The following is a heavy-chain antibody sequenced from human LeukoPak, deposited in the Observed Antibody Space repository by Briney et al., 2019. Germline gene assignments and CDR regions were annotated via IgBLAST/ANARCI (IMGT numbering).Heavy chain of an antibody. CDR1: GFTFSNYA. Sequence: PGGSLRLSCAVSGFTFSNYAVSWIRQAPGKGLEWVSGISGPGGSTYYADSVKGRFTISRDNSKNTLYLQMNSLRAEDTAIYYCAKDRRLPWDYFDSWGQGTLVTVSS. V-gene: IGHV3-23*01. D-gene: IGHD5-12*01. CDR3: AKDRRLPWDYFDS. CDR2: ISGPGGST. J-gene: IGHJ4*02.